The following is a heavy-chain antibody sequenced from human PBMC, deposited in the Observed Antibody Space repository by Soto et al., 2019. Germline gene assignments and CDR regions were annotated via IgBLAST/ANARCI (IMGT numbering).Heavy chain of an antibody. J-gene: IGHJ3*02. CDR1: GGSISSGGYY. CDR3: AREPLFTLGVVIVLDAFDI. V-gene: IGHV4-31*03. Sequence: QVQLQESGPGLVKPSQTLSLTCTVSGGSISSGGYYWSWIRQHPGKGLEWIGYIYYSGSTYYNPSLKSRVTISVDTSKNQFSLKLSSVTASDTAVYYCAREPLFTLGVVIVLDAFDIWGQGTMVTVSS. D-gene: IGHD3-16*02. CDR2: IYYSGST.